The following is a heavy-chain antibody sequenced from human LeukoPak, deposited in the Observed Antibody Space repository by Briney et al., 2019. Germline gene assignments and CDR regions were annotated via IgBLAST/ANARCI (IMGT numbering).Heavy chain of an antibody. CDR3: ARRTIAAAGWYYFDY. CDR1: GGSISSYY. D-gene: IGHD6-13*01. Sequence: PSETLSLTCTVSGGSISSYYWSWIRQPPGKGLEWIGYIYYSGGTNYNPSLKSRVTISVDTSKNQFSLKLSSVTAADTAVYYCARRTIAAAGWYYFDYWGQGTLVTVSS. V-gene: IGHV4-59*08. CDR2: IYYSGGT. J-gene: IGHJ4*02.